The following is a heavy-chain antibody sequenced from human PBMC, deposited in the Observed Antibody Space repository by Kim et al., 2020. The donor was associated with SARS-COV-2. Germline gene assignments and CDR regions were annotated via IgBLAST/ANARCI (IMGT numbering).Heavy chain of an antibody. J-gene: IGHJ4*01. CDR3: SRSTYASGSHPTFDY. CDR2: IRSSGGYI. CDR1: GFTFSTFS. Sequence: GGSLRLSCAASGFTFSTFSLNWVRQAPGKGLEWVASIRSSGGYISYADSVRGRFTISRDNAKTSMFLQMTSLRAEDTAVYYCSRSTYASGSHPTFDYWG. V-gene: IGHV3-21*04. D-gene: IGHD3-10*01.